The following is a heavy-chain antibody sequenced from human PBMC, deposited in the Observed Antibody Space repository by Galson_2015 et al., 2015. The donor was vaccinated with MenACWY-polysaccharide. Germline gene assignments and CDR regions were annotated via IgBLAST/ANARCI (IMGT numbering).Heavy chain of an antibody. CDR3: AEGPYYGMDV. CDR2: IGGSGDET. Sequence: SLRLSCAASRFTFSNYAMSWVRQAPGKGLEWVSTIGGSGDETHYADSVKGRFTISRDNSKNTLFLQMNSLRAEDAAVYYCAEGPYYGMDVWGQGTTVTVSS. CDR1: RFTFSNYA. V-gene: IGHV3-23*01. J-gene: IGHJ6*02.